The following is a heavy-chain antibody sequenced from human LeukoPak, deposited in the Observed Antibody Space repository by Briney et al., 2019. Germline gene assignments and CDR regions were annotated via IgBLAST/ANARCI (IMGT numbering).Heavy chain of an antibody. CDR1: GFTFSSYA. CDR3: AKDFSGYYLPGLD. V-gene: IGHV3-30*18. J-gene: IGHJ4*02. CDR2: ISYDGSNK. Sequence: GGSLRLSCAASGFTFSSYAMHWVRQAPGKGLEWVAVISYDGSNKYYADSVKGRFTISRDNSKNTLYLQMNSLRAEDTAVYYCAKDFSGYYLPGLDWGQGTLVTVSS. D-gene: IGHD3-22*01.